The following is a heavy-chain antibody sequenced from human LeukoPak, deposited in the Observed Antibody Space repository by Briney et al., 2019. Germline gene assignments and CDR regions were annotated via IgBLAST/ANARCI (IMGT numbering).Heavy chain of an antibody. J-gene: IGHJ4*02. CDR3: ARVGAVAAVDY. D-gene: IGHD6-19*01. Sequence: QPGGSLRLSCAASGFTVSTKYMSWVRQAPGKGLEWVSVIYTGDTTYYADSVKGRFTISRDNSKNTLYLQMDGLRAEDTAVYYCARVGAVAAVDYWGQGTLVTVSS. V-gene: IGHV3-66*01. CDR2: IYTGDTT. CDR1: GFTVSTKY.